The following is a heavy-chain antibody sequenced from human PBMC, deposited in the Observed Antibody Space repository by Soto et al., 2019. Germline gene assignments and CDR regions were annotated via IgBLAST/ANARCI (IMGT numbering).Heavy chain of an antibody. CDR2: IYYSWNT. CDR3: ARVGSGYDPIFDY. D-gene: IGHD5-12*01. CDR1: GGSINGDYY. J-gene: IGHJ4*02. V-gene: IGHV4-30-4*01. Sequence: QVQLQESGPGLVKPSQTLSLTCTVSGGSINGDYYWSWIRQPPGKGLEWIGHIYYSWNTFDNVSLKSRVIMSVDTSKNQFSLRLSSVTAADTAVYYCARVGSGYDPIFDYWGQGTLVTVSS.